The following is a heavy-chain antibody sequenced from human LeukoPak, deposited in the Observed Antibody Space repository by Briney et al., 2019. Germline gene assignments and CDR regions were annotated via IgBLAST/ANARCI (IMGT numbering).Heavy chain of an antibody. V-gene: IGHV4-34*01. CDR2: INHSGST. CDR1: GGSFSGYY. J-gene: IGHJ6*03. D-gene: IGHD3-9*01. CDR3: ARRKSLRYFDWLPYYYYMDV. Sequence: SETLSLTCAVYGGSFSGYYWSWIRQPPGKGLEWIGEINHSGSTNYNPSLKSRVTISVDTSKNQFSLKLSSVTAADTAVYYCARRKSLRYFDWLPYYYYMDVWGKGTTVTVSS.